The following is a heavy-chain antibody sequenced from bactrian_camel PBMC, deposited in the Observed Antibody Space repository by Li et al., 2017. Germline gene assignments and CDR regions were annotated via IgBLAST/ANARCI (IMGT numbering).Heavy chain of an antibody. CDR2: FASIGSDSTI. D-gene: IGHD3*01. Sequence: VQLVESGGGSVQAGESLTLSCVVSGAKYRSYCMGWFRQAPGKEREGVAIFASIGSDSTILYADSVKGRFTVSKDHAKNTLYLQMNSLKEEDTAMYYCAVDAPWYKECVIRRTPELGVRGQGTQVTVS. CDR1: GAKYRSYC. V-gene: IGHV3S1*01. J-gene: IGHJ4*01.